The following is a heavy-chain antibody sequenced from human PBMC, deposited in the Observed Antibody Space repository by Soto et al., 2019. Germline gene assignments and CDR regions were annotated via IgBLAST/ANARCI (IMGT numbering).Heavy chain of an antibody. CDR2: IYFDGITT. Sequence: GGSLRLSCTASGFTFNTHWMNWVRQAPGKGLVWVSSIYFDGITTYYADSVKGRFTVSRDKAKNTVYLHVNTLRDEDTAGYYCSRGGAIGMDDWGQGTLVTVSS. J-gene: IGHJ4*01. V-gene: IGHV3-74*01. CDR1: GFTFNTHW. CDR3: SRGGAIGMDD.